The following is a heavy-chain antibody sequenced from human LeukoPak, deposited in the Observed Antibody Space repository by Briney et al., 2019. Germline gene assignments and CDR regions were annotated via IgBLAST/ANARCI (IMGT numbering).Heavy chain of an antibody. J-gene: IGHJ4*02. Sequence: GGSLRLSCTASGFTFSDFAMSWVRQAPGKGLEWVSPISGSGGSKYYADPVKGRFTISRDNSKNTLYLQMNSLRAEDTAVYYCAKDSYDVYYWGQGTLVTVSS. V-gene: IGHV3-23*01. CDR1: GFTFSDFA. D-gene: IGHD3-3*01. CDR3: AKDSYDVYY. CDR2: ISGSGGSK.